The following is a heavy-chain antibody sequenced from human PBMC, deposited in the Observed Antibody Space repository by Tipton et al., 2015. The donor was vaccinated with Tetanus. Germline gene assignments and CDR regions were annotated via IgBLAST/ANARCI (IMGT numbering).Heavy chain of an antibody. Sequence: DSVKGRFVISRDNDKASVVLQMNSLRPEDTAVYYCSRDYFYYGMDVWGQGTTVTV. D-gene: IGHD3-3*01. J-gene: IGHJ6*02. V-gene: IGHV3-7*01. CDR3: SRDYFYYGMDV.